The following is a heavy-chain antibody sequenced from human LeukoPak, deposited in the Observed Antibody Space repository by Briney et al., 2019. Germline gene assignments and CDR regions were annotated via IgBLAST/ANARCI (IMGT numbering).Heavy chain of an antibody. D-gene: IGHD1-26*01. CDR2: IRSKAYGGTT. CDR3: TRGGGSYRDYYYYGMDV. V-gene: IGHV3-49*04. Sequence: PGRSLRLSCTASGFTFGDYAMSWVRQAPGKGLEWVGFIRSKAYGGTTEYAASVKGRFTISRDDSKSIAYLQMNSLKTEDTAVYYCTRGGGSYRDYYYYGMDVWGQGTTVTVSS. J-gene: IGHJ6*02. CDR1: GFTFGDYA.